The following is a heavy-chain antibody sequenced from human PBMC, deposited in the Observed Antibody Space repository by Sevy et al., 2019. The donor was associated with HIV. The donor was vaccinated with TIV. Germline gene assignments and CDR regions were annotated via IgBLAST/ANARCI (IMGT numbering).Heavy chain of an antibody. CDR1: GYTFTSYG. J-gene: IGHJ4*02. D-gene: IGHD4-17*01. V-gene: IGHV1-18*01. CDR3: ARDSDDYGDYSTQNYFDY. CDR2: ISAYNGNT. Sequence: ASVKVSCKASGYTFTSYGISWVRQARGQGLEWMGWISAYNGNTNYAQKLQGRVTMTTDTSTSTAYMELRSLRSDDTAVYYCARDSDDYGDYSTQNYFDYWGQGTLVTVSS.